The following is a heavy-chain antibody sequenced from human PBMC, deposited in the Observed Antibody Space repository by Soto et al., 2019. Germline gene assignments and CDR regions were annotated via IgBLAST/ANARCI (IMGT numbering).Heavy chain of an antibody. CDR1: GFTFDRFA. CDR2: ISYSGGSR. Sequence: EVQLLESGGGLVQPGGSLRLSCTASGFTFDRFAMNWVRQAPGKGLQWVSGISYSGGSRYYADSVKGRFTVSRDNSKKTLFLQMDSLRAEDTAVYYCAKGTDTGYYDIDYWGQGILVTVAS. J-gene: IGHJ4*02. V-gene: IGHV3-23*01. CDR3: AKGTDTGYYDIDY. D-gene: IGHD3-9*01.